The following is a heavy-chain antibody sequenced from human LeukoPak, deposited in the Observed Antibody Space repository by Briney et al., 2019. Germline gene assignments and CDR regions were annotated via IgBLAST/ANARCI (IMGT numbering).Heavy chain of an antibody. D-gene: IGHD3-22*01. CDR2: ISAYNGNT. CDR3: ARDGDYYDSSGYYYYYGMDV. J-gene: IGHJ6*02. V-gene: IGHV1-18*01. CDR1: GYTFTSYG. Sequence: ASVTVSCKASGYTFTSYGISWVRQAPGQGLEWMGWISAYNGNTNYAQKLQGRVTMTTDTSTSTAYMELRSLRSDDTAVYYCARDGDYYDSSGYYYYYGMDVWGQGTTVTVSS.